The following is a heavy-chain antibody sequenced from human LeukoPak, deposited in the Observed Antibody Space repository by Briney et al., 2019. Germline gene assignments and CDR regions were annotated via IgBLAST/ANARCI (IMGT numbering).Heavy chain of an antibody. CDR2: IKPDGSEK. CDR3: ARSRFYFDY. CDR1: GFTFSTYW. J-gene: IGHJ4*02. Sequence: QAGGSLRLSCAASGFTFSTYWMGWVRQAPGKGLEWVAKIKPDGSEKDHVDSVKGRFTTSRDNAKNSLYLQLNSLRAEDTAVYYCARSRFYFDYWGQGTLVTVSS. V-gene: IGHV3-7*01.